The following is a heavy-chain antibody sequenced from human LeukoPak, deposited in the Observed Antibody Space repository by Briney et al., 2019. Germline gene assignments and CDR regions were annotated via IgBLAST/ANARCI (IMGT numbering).Heavy chain of an antibody. J-gene: IGHJ4*02. CDR2: ISGSGGNT. D-gene: IGHD1-26*01. CDR1: GFTFSSYA. V-gene: IGHV3-23*01. Sequence: GSLRLSCAASGFTFSSYAMNWVRQAPGKGLEWVSGISGSGGNTYYADSVKGRFTISRDNSKNTLYLQMNSLRAEDTAVYYCASEVGATSKWGQGTLVTVSS. CDR3: ASEVGATSK.